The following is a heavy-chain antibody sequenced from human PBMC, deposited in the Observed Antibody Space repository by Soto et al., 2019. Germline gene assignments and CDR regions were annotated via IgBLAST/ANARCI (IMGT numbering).Heavy chain of an antibody. CDR2: LHTDGST. Sequence: PGGSLRLSCAASGLTVSDNYMSWVRQAPGKGLEWVSLLHTDGSTDYADSVKGRFTISRDTSKNTLDLQMNSLRDEDTAVYYCARDKGLPMTGTVYYYGMDVWGQGTTVTVSS. D-gene: IGHD6-19*01. V-gene: IGHV3-66*01. CDR1: GLTVSDNY. CDR3: ARDKGLPMTGTVYYYGMDV. J-gene: IGHJ6*02.